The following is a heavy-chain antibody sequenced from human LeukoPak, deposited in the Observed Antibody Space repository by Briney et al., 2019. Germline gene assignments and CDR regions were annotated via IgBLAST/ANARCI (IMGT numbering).Heavy chain of an antibody. Sequence: SETLSPTCTVSGGSISSGDYYWSWIRQPPGKGLEWIGYIYYSGSTYYNPSLKSRVTISVDTSKNQFSLKLSSVTAADTAVYYCARAYYDFWSGPGAPDWFDPWGQGTLVTVSS. CDR2: IYYSGST. CDR3: ARAYYDFWSGPGAPDWFDP. J-gene: IGHJ5*02. CDR1: GGSISSGDYY. V-gene: IGHV4-30-4*01. D-gene: IGHD3-3*01.